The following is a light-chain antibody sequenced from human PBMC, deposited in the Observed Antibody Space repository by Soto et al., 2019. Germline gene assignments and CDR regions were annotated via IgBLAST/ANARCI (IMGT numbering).Light chain of an antibody. CDR1: PNGNTDY. V-gene: IGKV3-20*01. J-gene: IGKJ1*01. CDR2: GAY. CDR3: QQYGKSPHT. Sequence: EIVLTQSPGTLSLSPGERATLYCLARPNGNTDYVAYYQQRPGQPPRLLICGAYSRATGIPNWFSGRGSGTDFTLTISRLEPEDVAVYYCQQYGKSPHTFGQGTKVDIK.